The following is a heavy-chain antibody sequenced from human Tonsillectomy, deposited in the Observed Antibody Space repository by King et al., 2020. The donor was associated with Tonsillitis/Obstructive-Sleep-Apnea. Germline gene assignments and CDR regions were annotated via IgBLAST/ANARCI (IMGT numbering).Heavy chain of an antibody. Sequence: VQLVESGGGLVQPGGSLRLSCAASGFTFRRYWMSWVRQAPGKGLEWVANIKDGSEKYYVDSVRGRFTISRDNSKNSLYLQMDSLRAEDSAVYYCARDHVPDYWGQGTLVTVSS. CDR3: ARDHVPDY. J-gene: IGHJ4*02. V-gene: IGHV3-7*04. CDR2: IKDGSEK. CDR1: GFTFRRYW.